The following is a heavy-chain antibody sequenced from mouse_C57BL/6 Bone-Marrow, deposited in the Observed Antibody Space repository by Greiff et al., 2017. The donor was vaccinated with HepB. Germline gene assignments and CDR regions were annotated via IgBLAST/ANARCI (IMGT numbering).Heavy chain of an antibody. Sequence: VKLQQPGTELVKPGASVKLSCKASGYTFTSYWMHWVKQRPGQGLEWIGNINPSNGGTNYNEKFKSKATLTVDKSSSTAYMQLSSLTSEDSAVYYCARGGYGNSWFAYWGQGTLVTVSA. CDR1: GYTFTSYW. J-gene: IGHJ3*01. CDR2: INPSNGGT. D-gene: IGHD2-10*02. CDR3: ARGGYGNSWFAY. V-gene: IGHV1-53*01.